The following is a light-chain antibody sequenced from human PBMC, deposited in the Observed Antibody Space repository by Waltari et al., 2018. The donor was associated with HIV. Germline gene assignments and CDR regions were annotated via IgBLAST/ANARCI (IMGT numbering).Light chain of an antibody. J-gene: IGLJ2*01. CDR1: HIGSKN. CDR2: YDF. CDR3: QVWDSTTDHVI. Sequence: SYVVSQPPSESVAPGQTAVITCGGNHIGSKNVQWYQPKPGQAPVLVIYYDFDRPSGIPERLSGSSSGNTATLTIRRVEAGDEADYYCQVWDSTTDHVIFGGGTKLTVL. V-gene: IGLV3-21*04.